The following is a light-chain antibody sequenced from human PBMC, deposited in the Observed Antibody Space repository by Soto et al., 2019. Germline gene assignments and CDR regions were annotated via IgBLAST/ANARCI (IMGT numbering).Light chain of an antibody. CDR3: QVWDGSREHYV. Sequence: SYELTQPPSVSAAPGQTARISCGGNKIGDKSVHWYQQRPGQAPVLVVYDDNDRPSGIPERFSGSNSGNTATLTISRVEAGDEADYYCQVWDGSREHYVFGTGTKLTVL. CDR2: DDN. J-gene: IGLJ1*01. CDR1: KIGDKS. V-gene: IGLV3-21*02.